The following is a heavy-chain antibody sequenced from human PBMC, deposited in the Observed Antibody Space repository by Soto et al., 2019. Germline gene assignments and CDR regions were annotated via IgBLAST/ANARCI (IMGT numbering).Heavy chain of an antibody. D-gene: IGHD1-1*01. V-gene: IGHV4-59*01. Sequence: PSETLSLTCTVSGGSISSYYWSWIRQPPGKGLEWIGYIYYSGSTNYNPSLKSRVTISVDTSKNQFSLKLSSVTAADTAVYYCAGQKGNAGGAFDIWGQGTMVTVS. CDR1: GGSISSYY. CDR2: IYYSGST. J-gene: IGHJ3*02. CDR3: AGQKGNAGGAFDI.